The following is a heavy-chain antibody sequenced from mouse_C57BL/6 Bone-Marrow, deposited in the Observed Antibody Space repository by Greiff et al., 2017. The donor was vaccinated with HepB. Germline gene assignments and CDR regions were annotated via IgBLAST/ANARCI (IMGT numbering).Heavy chain of an antibody. Sequence: EVHLVESGGGLVQPGGSLSLSCAASGFTFTDYYMSWVRQPPGKALEWLGFIRNKANGYTTEYSASVKGRFTISRDNSQSILYLQMNALRAEDSATYYCARLSGNYYFDYWGKGTTLTVSS. D-gene: IGHD2-1*01. CDR2: IRNKANGYTT. V-gene: IGHV7-3*01. J-gene: IGHJ2*01. CDR1: GFTFTDYY. CDR3: ARLSGNYYFDY.